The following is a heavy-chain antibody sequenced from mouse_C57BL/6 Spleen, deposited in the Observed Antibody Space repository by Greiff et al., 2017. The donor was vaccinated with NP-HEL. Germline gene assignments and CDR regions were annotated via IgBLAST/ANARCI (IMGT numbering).Heavy chain of an antibody. CDR1: GYTFTGYW. V-gene: IGHV1-9*01. D-gene: IGHD1-1*01. CDR2: ILPGSGST. CDR3: ARTHCYSSSFNYDDMDY. J-gene: IGHJ4*01. Sequence: QVQLQQSGAELMKPGASVKLSCKATGYTFTGYWIEWVKQRPGHGLEWIGEILPGSGSTNYNEKFKGKDTFTADTSSNTDYMQLSSLTTEDSDIYYCARTHCYSSSFNYDDMDYWGQGTSVTVSS.